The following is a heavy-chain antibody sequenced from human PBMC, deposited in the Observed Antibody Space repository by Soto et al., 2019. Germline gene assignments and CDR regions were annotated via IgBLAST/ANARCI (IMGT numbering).Heavy chain of an antibody. Sequence: QVTLKESGPVLVIPTETLRLTCTVSGFSLSNARMGVSWIRQPPGKALEWLAHIFSNDEKSYSTSLKSRLTISKDTSKSQVVLTMTNMDPVDTATYYCARLSGTAVAGVGFDYWGQGTLVTVSS. J-gene: IGHJ4*02. CDR3: ARLSGTAVAGVGFDY. V-gene: IGHV2-26*01. CDR2: IFSNDEK. CDR1: GFSLSNARMG. D-gene: IGHD6-19*01.